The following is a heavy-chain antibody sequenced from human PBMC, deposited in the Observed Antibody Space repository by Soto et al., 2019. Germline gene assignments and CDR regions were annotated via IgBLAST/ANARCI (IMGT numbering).Heavy chain of an antibody. J-gene: IGHJ4*02. Sequence: QVQLVQSGAEVKKPGASVKVSCKASGYTFIHYYIHWVRQAPGQGLEWMAIINPNGGSTNYAQKFRGRVTVTSDTSTTTVSMELNSLGSDDTAVYFCARSLLQGDFWGQGTPVTVSS. D-gene: IGHD2-21*01. V-gene: IGHV1-46*01. CDR1: GYTFIHYY. CDR3: ARSLLQGDF. CDR2: INPNGGST.